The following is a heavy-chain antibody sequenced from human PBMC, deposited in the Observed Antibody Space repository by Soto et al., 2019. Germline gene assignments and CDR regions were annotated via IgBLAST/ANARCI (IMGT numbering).Heavy chain of an antibody. CDR1: GFTFSSYA. Sequence: EVQLLESGGGLVQPGGSLRLSCAASGFTFSSYAMSWVRQAPGKGLEWVSAISGSGGSTYYADSVKGRFTISRDNSKNTLYLQMNSLRAEDTAVYYCANDSGYDFWRGYYSSYFDYWGQGTLVTVSS. J-gene: IGHJ4*02. V-gene: IGHV3-23*01. D-gene: IGHD3-3*01. CDR3: ANDSGYDFWRGYYSSYFDY. CDR2: ISGSGGST.